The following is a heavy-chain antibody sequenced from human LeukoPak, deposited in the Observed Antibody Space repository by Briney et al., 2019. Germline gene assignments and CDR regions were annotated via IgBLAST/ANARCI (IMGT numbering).Heavy chain of an antibody. V-gene: IGHV4-59*01. CDR1: DDPISDYY. J-gene: IGHJ4*02. CDR3: TRGAGWLIDY. D-gene: IGHD3-16*01. Sequence: SETLSLTCTVSDDPISDYYRGWIRQPPGKGLEWIGYFHNSGTSIYNPSLKSRVTISADTSKNQFSLKLNSLTTADTAVYYCTRGAGWLIDYWGQGILVTVSS. CDR2: FHNSGTS.